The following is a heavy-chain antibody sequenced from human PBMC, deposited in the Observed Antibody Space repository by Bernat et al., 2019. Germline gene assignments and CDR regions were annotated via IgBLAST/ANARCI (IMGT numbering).Heavy chain of an antibody. D-gene: IGHD2/OR15-2a*01. CDR3: ARNVSHRYYYDGMDV. CDR2: IYYSGST. CDR1: GGSISSYY. J-gene: IGHJ6*02. Sequence: QVQLQESGPGLVKPSETLSLTCTVSGGSISSYYWSWIRQPPGKGLEWIGYIYYSGSTNYNPSLKSRVTISVDASKTQCSLKLSSVTAAATAVYYCARNVSHRYYYDGMDVWGQGTTVTVSS. V-gene: IGHV4-59*08.